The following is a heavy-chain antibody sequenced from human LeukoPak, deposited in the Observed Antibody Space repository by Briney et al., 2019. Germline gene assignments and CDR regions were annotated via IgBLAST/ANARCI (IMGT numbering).Heavy chain of an antibody. D-gene: IGHD3-22*01. V-gene: IGHV3-23*01. CDR2: ISGSGGST. J-gene: IGHJ3*02. Sequence: GGSLRLSCAASGFTFSSYAMSWVRQAPGKGLEWVSAISGSGGSTYYADSVKGRFTISRDNSKNTLYLQMNSLRAEDTAVYYCAKDSYYYDSSGYYSPRTDDAFDIWGQGTMVTVSS. CDR3: AKDSYYYDSSGYYSPRTDDAFDI. CDR1: GFTFSSYA.